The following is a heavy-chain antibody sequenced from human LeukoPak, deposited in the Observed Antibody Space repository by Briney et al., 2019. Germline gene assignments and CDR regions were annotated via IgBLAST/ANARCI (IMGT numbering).Heavy chain of an antibody. CDR3: ARDLSVVTPEGFDS. CDR2: ITGSRGPI. J-gene: IGHJ4*02. D-gene: IGHD4-23*01. V-gene: IGHV3-48*01. Sequence: GGSLRLSCAASGFTFSTYAMNWIRQAPGKGLEWISYITGSRGPIYYADSVKGRFTISRDNANNSLFLHMNSLRAEDTAVYYCARDLSVVTPEGFDSWGQGTLVTVSS. CDR1: GFTFSTYA.